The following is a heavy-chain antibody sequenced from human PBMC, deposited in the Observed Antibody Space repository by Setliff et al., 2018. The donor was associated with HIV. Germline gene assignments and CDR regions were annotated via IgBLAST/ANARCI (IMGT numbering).Heavy chain of an antibody. V-gene: IGHV5-51*01. Sequence: PGESLKISCKGSGYTFTSYWIGWVRQMPGKGLEWTGIIYPGDSDTRYSPSFQGRVTISADKSISTAYLQWSSLKASDTAMYYCARMGEYSSSGGAFDIWGQGTMVTVSS. CDR3: ARMGEYSSSGGAFDI. D-gene: IGHD6-6*01. CDR1: GYTFTSYW. CDR2: IYPGDSDT. J-gene: IGHJ3*02.